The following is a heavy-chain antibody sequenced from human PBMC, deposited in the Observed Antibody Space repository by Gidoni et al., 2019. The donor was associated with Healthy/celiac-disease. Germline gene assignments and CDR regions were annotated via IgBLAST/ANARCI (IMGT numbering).Heavy chain of an antibody. J-gene: IGHJ6*03. CDR2: ISSSGSTI. CDR3: AREKDTAMVRAMDV. Sequence: QVQLVESGGGLVKPGGYLRLSWPASGFTFSDNYMCWIRQAPGKGREWVSYISSSGSTIYDADSVKRRFTIARDNAKNSLYLQMNSLRAEDTAVYYCAREKDTAMVRAMDVWCKGTTVTVSS. D-gene: IGHD5-18*01. CDR1: GFTFSDNY. V-gene: IGHV3-11*01.